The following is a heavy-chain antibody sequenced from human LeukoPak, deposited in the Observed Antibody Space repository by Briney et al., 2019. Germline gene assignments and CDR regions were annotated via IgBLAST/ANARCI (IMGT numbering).Heavy chain of an antibody. CDR1: GFTFSSYA. D-gene: IGHD2-15*01. CDR3: SKDDGSSGENVDYYYIDV. CDR2: ISYNGSNK. J-gene: IGHJ6*03. V-gene: IGHV3-30*01. Sequence: GRSLRLSCAASGFTFSSYAMNWVRQAPGKGLEWVAVISYNGSNKYYADSVKGRFTISRDNSKNSLYLQMNSLRAKDTAVYYCSKDDGSSGENVDYYYIDVWGKGTTVTVSS.